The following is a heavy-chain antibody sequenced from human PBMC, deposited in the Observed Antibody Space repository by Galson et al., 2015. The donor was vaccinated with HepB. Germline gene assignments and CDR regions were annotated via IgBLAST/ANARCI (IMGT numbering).Heavy chain of an antibody. Sequence: SVKVSCKASGYTFTSYYMHWVRQAPGQGLEWMGIINPSGGSTSYAQKFQGRVTMTRDTSTSTVYMELSSLRSEDTAVYYCARDNLNYYDSSASFDYWGQGTLVTVSS. D-gene: IGHD3-22*01. J-gene: IGHJ4*02. CDR2: INPSGGST. CDR1: GYTFTSYY. CDR3: ARDNLNYYDSSASFDY. V-gene: IGHV1-46*01.